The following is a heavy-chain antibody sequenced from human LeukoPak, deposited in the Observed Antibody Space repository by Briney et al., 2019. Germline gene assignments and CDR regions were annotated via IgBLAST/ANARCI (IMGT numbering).Heavy chain of an antibody. CDR1: GFTFSRYE. CDR3: VRGYSFGPYGMDV. D-gene: IGHD2-15*01. Sequence: GGSLRLSCAASGFTFSRYEMNWVRQAPGKGLEWVSYISRSGDTIYFADSAKGRFTISRDNAKNSLYLQMSSLRAEDTAVYFCVRGYSFGPYGMDVWGQGTTVTVSS. V-gene: IGHV3-48*03. J-gene: IGHJ6*02. CDR2: ISRSGDTI.